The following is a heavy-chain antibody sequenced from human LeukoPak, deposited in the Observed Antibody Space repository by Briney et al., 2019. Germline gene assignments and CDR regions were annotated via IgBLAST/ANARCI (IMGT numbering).Heavy chain of an antibody. D-gene: IGHD6-13*01. CDR2: IIPILGIA. CDR1: GGTFSSYT. CDR3: ARATAAGTASFDY. J-gene: IGHJ4*02. Sequence: ASVKVSCKASGGTFSSYTISWVRQAPGQGLEWMGRIIPILGIANYAQKFQGRVTITADKSTSTAYMELSSLRSEDTAVYYCARATAAGTASFDYWGQGTLVTVSS. V-gene: IGHV1-69*02.